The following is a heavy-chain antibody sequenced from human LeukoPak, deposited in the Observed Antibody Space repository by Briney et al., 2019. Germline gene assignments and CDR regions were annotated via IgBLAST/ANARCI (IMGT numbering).Heavy chain of an antibody. V-gene: IGHV3-30*02. CDR2: IRYDGNNK. CDR3: ARSSRSSPNFDY. Sequence: GGSLRLSCAASGFTFSDYSMHWVRQAPGKGLNWVAFIRYDGNNKYYADSVKGRFTISRDNAKNSLYLQMNSLRAEDTAVYYCARSSRSSPNFDYWGQGTLVTVSS. J-gene: IGHJ4*02. D-gene: IGHD1-26*01. CDR1: GFTFSDYS.